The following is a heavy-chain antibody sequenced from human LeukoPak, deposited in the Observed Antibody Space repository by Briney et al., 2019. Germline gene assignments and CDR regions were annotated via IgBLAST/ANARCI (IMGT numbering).Heavy chain of an antibody. CDR2: MNPNSGNT. Sequence: GASVKVSCKASGYTFTSYDINWVRQATGQGLEWMGWMNPNSGNTGYAQKFQGRVTMTRNTSISTAYMELSSLRSEDTAVYYCARGRGGYYGSGSWGAFDIWGQGTMVTVSS. V-gene: IGHV1-8*01. CDR1: GYTFTSYD. J-gene: IGHJ3*02. D-gene: IGHD3-10*01. CDR3: ARGRGGYYGSGSWGAFDI.